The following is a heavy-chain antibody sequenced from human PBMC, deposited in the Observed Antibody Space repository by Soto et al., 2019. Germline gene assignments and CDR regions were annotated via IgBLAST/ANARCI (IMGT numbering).Heavy chain of an antibody. J-gene: IGHJ3*02. D-gene: IGHD5-12*01. CDR2: ISDSGSST. CDR1: GFTFSSYA. CDR3: AKRGYPNSNDAFDI. Sequence: GGSLRLSCAASGFTFSSYAMSWVRQAPGKGLEWVSTISDSGSSTYYADSVKGRFTISRDNSKNTLYLQMNSLRAEDTAVYYCAKRGYPNSNDAFDIWGQGTMVTVSS. V-gene: IGHV3-23*01.